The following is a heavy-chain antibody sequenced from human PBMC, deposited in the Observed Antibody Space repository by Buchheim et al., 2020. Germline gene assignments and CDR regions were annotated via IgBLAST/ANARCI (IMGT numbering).Heavy chain of an antibody. Sequence: EVQLLESGGGLVQPGGFLRLSCAASGFTISSNAMSWVRQAPGRGLNWVSTISGGGTDTYYADSVKGRFTISRDNSKNTLYVHMNSLRAEDTAVYYCARDSRIVVKGNMDVWGQGTT. CDR3: ARDSRIVVKGNMDV. J-gene: IGHJ6*02. V-gene: IGHV3-23*01. D-gene: IGHD2-2*01. CDR1: GFTISSNA. CDR2: ISGGGTDT.